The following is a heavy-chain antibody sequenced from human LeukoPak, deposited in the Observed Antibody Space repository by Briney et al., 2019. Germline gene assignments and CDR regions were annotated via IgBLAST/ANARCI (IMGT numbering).Heavy chain of an antibody. Sequence: SETLSLTCTVSGGSLSSYYWTWFRQPPGKGLEWIGYIHYSGTTNYNPSLKSRVTMSVDTSKNQFSLKLSSVTAADTAVYYCARNAYKFDLWGQGTLVTVSS. D-gene: IGHD1-1*01. CDR1: GGSLSSYY. CDR2: IHYSGTT. V-gene: IGHV4-59*01. J-gene: IGHJ5*02. CDR3: ARNAYKFDL.